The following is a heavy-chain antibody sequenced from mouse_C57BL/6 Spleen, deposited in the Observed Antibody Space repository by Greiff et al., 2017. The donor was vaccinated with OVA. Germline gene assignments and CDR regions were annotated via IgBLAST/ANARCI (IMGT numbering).Heavy chain of an antibody. V-gene: IGHV5-4*01. Sequence: EVKLLESGGGLVKPGGSLKLSCAASGFTFSSYAMSWVRQTPEKRLEWVATISDGGSYTYYPDNVKGRFTISRDNAKNNLYLQMSHLKSEDTAMYYCARDPPISYWGQGTTLTVSS. J-gene: IGHJ2*01. CDR2: ISDGGSYT. CDR1: GFTFSSYA. CDR3: ARDPPISY.